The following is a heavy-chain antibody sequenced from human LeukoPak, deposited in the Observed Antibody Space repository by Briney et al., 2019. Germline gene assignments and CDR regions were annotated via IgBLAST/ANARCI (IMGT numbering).Heavy chain of an antibody. V-gene: IGHV3-7*01. Sequence: GGSLRLSCAASGFTFSSYWMSWVRQAPGKGLEWVAKIKQDGSEKYYVDSVKGRFTISRDNAKNSLYLQMNSLRAEDTAVYYCANDVDTAMVHDYWGQGTLVTVSS. CDR3: ANDVDTAMVHDY. CDR2: IKQDGSEK. D-gene: IGHD5-18*01. CDR1: GFTFSSYW. J-gene: IGHJ4*02.